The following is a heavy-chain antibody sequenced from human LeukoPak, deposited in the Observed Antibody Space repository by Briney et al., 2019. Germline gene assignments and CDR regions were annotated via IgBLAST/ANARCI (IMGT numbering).Heavy chain of an antibody. CDR1: GGSIGSYY. V-gene: IGHV4-59*01. Sequence: SETLSLTCTVSGGSIGSYYWSWIRQPPGKGLEWIGYIYYSGSTNYNPSLKSRVTISVETSKNEFSLKLRSVTAADTAVYYCARVTGYRIEDYFDYWGQGTLVTVSS. CDR2: IYYSGST. J-gene: IGHJ4*02. CDR3: ARVTGYRIEDYFDY. D-gene: IGHD6-13*01.